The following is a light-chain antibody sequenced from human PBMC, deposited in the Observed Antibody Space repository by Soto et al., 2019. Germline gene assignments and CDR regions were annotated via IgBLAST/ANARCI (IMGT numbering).Light chain of an antibody. CDR1: QGINSR. CDR3: QQSFSSPWT. J-gene: IGKJ1*01. V-gene: IGKV1-12*02. Sequence: DIQMTQSPSSVSASVGDRVTITCRASQGINSRLAWYQQKPGKAPKLLIYFAFNLESGVPSRFIGSGSGTDFTLTISSLQPEDFATYFCQQSFSSPWTFGQGTKVDI. CDR2: FAF.